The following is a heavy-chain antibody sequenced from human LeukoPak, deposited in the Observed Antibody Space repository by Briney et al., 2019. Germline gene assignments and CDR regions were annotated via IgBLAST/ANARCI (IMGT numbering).Heavy chain of an antibody. CDR1: GFTFSSYE. CDR3: ATSGGTYWN. CDR2: ISSSSSYI. D-gene: IGHD1-26*01. V-gene: IGHV3-21*04. Sequence: GGSLRLSCAASGFTFSSYEMNWVRQAPGKGLEWVSSISSSSSYIYYADSVKGRFTISRDNSKNTLYLQMNSLRAADTAIYYCATSGGTYWNWGQGTLVTVSS. J-gene: IGHJ4*02.